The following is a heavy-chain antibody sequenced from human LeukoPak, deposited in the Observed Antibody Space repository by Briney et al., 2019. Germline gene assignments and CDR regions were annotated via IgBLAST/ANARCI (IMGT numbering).Heavy chain of an antibody. Sequence: PGGSLRLSCAASGFTFSGYWMSWVRQAPGKGLEWVANIKQDGSEKYYVDSVKGRFTISRDNAKNSLYLQMNSLRAEDTAVYYCARDSGYQWLLLRSDAFDIWGQGTMVTVSS. CDR2: IKQDGSEK. J-gene: IGHJ3*02. D-gene: IGHD3-22*01. V-gene: IGHV3-7*01. CDR1: GFTFSGYW. CDR3: ARDSGYQWLLLRSDAFDI.